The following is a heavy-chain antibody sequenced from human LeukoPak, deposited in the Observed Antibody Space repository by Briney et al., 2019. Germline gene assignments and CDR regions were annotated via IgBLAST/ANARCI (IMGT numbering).Heavy chain of an antibody. J-gene: IGHJ4*02. CDR3: ASIAARGYY. Sequence: PGGSLRLSCAVSGFTVSSNYMSWVRQAPGKGLEWVSVIYSAGSTYYADSVQGRFIISRDNSKNTLYLQMNSLRAEDTAVYYCASIAARGYYWGQGTLVTVSS. CDR1: GFTVSSNY. CDR2: IYSAGST. D-gene: IGHD6-6*01. V-gene: IGHV3-66*01.